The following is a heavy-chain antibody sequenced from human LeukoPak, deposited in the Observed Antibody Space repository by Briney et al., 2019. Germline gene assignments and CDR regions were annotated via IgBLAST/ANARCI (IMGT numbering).Heavy chain of an antibody. CDR1: GGPFSGYY. CDR3: AREGRYCTNGVCYTEGAFDI. J-gene: IGHJ3*02. CDR2: INHSGST. V-gene: IGHV4-34*01. D-gene: IGHD2-8*01. Sequence: PSETLSLTCAVYGGPFSGYYWSWIRQPPGKGLEWIGEINHSGSTNYNPSLKSRVTISVDTSKNQFSLKLSSVTAADTAVYYCAREGRYCTNGVCYTEGAFDIWGQGTMVTVSS.